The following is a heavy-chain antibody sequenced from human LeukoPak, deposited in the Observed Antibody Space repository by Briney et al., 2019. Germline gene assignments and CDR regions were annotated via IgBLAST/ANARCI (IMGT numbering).Heavy chain of an antibody. V-gene: IGHV3-30*02. D-gene: IGHD6-6*01. CDR1: GFTFSIYA. Sequence: GGSLRLSCAASGFTFSIYAMHWVRQAPGKGLEWVAFIRNDGSTTYYVDSVKGRFTISRDNSKNTLYLQMDSLRAEDTAVYYCAKDEGTTRPDYFDYWGQGTLVTVSS. CDR3: AKDEGTTRPDYFDY. J-gene: IGHJ4*02. CDR2: IRNDGSTT.